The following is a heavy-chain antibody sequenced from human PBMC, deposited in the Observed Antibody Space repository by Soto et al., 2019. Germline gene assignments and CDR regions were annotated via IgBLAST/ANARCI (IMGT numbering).Heavy chain of an antibody. Sequence: SVKVSCKASGFTFTSSAMQWVRQARGQRLEWIGWIVVGSGNTNYAQKFQERVTITRDMSTSTAYMELSSLRSEDTAVYYCAAAEDYGDYVDLDAFDSWGQGTLVTVSS. J-gene: IGHJ4*02. CDR2: IVVGSGNT. CDR1: GFTFTSSA. D-gene: IGHD4-17*01. V-gene: IGHV1-58*02. CDR3: AAAEDYGDYVDLDAFDS.